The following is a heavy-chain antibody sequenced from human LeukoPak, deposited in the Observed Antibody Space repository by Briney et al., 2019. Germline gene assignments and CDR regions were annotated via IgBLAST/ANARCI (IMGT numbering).Heavy chain of an antibody. CDR3: AELGITMIGGV. CDR2: ICSSGSTI. D-gene: IGHD3-10*02. CDR1: GFTFSSYE. J-gene: IGHJ6*04. Sequence: GGSLRLSCAASGFTFSSYEMNWLRQAPGKGLEWVSYICSSGSTIYYADSVKGRFTISRDNAKNSLYLQMNSLRAEDTAVYYCAELGITMIGGVWGKGTRVSVSS. V-gene: IGHV3-48*03.